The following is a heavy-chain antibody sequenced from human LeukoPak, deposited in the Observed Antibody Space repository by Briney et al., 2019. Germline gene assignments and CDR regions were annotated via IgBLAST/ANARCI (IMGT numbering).Heavy chain of an antibody. CDR3: ARGVPLYYYDSSGYSCNYFDY. Sequence: SVTVSCTASGGTFSSYAISWVRQAPGQGLEWMGGIIPIFGTANYAQKFQGRVTITADESTSTAYMELSSLRSEDTAVYYCARGVPLYYYDSSGYSCNYFDYWGQGTLVTVSS. CDR2: IIPIFGTA. V-gene: IGHV1-69*13. J-gene: IGHJ4*02. D-gene: IGHD3-22*01. CDR1: GGTFSSYA.